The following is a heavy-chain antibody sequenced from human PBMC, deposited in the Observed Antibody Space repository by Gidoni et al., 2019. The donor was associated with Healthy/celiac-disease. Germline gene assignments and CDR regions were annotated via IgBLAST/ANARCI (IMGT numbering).Heavy chain of an antibody. Sequence: QVQLVESGGGVVQPGRSLRLSCAASGFTFSSYAMHWVRQAPGKGLEWVAVISYDGSNKYYADSVKGRFTISRDNSKNTLYLQMNSLRAEDTAVYYCARDHPLLLEMATIGYFDYWGQGTLVTVSS. D-gene: IGHD5-12*01. CDR2: ISYDGSNK. V-gene: IGHV3-30-3*01. J-gene: IGHJ4*02. CDR1: GFTFSSYA. CDR3: ARDHPLLLEMATIGYFDY.